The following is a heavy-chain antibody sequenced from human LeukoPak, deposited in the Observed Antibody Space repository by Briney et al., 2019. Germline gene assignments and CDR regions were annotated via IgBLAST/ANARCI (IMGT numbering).Heavy chain of an antibody. Sequence: GGSLRLSCAASGFTFGDYAMHWVRQAPGKGLEWVSSISWNSNNIVYADSVKGRFTISRDNAKNSLYLQMNSLRAEDMALYYCTKSLVSGPWFFDAVDIWGQGTMVTVSS. V-gene: IGHV3-9*03. CDR3: TKSLVSGPWFFDAVDI. D-gene: IGHD5/OR15-5a*01. CDR1: GFTFGDYA. CDR2: ISWNSNNI. J-gene: IGHJ3*02.